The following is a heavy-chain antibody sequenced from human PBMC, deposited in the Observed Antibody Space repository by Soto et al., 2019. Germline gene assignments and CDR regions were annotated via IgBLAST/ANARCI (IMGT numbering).Heavy chain of an antibody. Sequence: EVQLVESGGGLVQPGGSLRLSCAASGFTFSSYWMSWVRQAPGKGLVWVANIKQDGSEKYYVDSVKGRVTISRDSAKNSLYLQMNSLRAEDTAVYYCARDDSPTYYDFWSGYRLDYWGQGTLVTVSS. J-gene: IGHJ4*02. CDR3: ARDDSPTYYDFWSGYRLDY. V-gene: IGHV3-7*01. CDR2: IKQDGSEK. D-gene: IGHD3-3*01. CDR1: GFTFSSYW.